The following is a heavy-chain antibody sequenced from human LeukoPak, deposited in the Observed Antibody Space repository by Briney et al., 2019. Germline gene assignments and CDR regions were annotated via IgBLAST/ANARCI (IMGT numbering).Heavy chain of an antibody. CDR2: INPNSGGT. V-gene: IGHV1-2*02. Sequence: ASVKVSCKASGYTFSGYYMHWVRQAPGQGLEWMGWINPNSGGTNYAQKFQGRVTMTRDTSISTAYMELSRLRSDDTAVYYCARLVTMIVGQFDYWGQGTLVTVSS. CDR1: GYTFSGYY. CDR3: ARLVTMIVGQFDY. J-gene: IGHJ4*02. D-gene: IGHD3-22*01.